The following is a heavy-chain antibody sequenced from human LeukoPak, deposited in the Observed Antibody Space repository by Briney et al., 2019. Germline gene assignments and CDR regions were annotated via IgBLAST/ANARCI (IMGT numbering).Heavy chain of an antibody. CDR1: GGTFSSHD. CDR3: AGGRTDIVVVPATLRNYYFDY. CDR2: IMPMFGKA. D-gene: IGHD2-2*01. Sequence: ASVKVPCKASGGTFSSHDISWVRQAPGQGLEWMGGIMPMFGKANYAQKFQGRVTTTADKATSTAYMELSSLRSEDTAVYYCAGGRTDIVVVPATLRNYYFDYWGQGTLVTVSS. J-gene: IGHJ4*02. V-gene: IGHV1-69*06.